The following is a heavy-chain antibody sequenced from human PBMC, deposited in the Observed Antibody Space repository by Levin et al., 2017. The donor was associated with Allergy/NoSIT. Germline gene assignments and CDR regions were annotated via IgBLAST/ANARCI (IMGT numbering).Heavy chain of an antibody. CDR1: GFTFSTHG. Sequence: PGGSLRLSCAASGFTFSTHGMSWVRQAPGKGLEWVSNISGSGSSRYYAESVKGRFTISRDNSKNTLFLQMNSLRAEDTALYYCTKGGWLTQTDSWGQGTLVSVSS. CDR3: TKGGWLTQTDS. J-gene: IGHJ5*01. CDR2: ISGSGSSR. V-gene: IGHV3-23*01. D-gene: IGHD6-19*01.